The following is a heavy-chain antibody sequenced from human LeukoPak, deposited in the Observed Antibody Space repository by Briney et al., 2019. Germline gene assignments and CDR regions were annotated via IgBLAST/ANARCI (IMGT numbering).Heavy chain of an antibody. CDR3: ARAPTGDY. Sequence: GGSLRLSCAPSGFTVINNYMSWVRQAPGKGLEWVSVVYSGGSTYYADSVKGRFTISRDNSKNTLYLQMNSLRAEDAAVYYCARAPTGDYWGQGTLVTVSS. D-gene: IGHD3-10*01. J-gene: IGHJ4*02. V-gene: IGHV3-66*01. CDR2: VYSGGST. CDR1: GFTVINNY.